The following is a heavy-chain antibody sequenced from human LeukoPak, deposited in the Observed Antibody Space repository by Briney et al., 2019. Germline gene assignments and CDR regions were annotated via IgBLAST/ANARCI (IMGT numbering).Heavy chain of an antibody. D-gene: IGHD6-19*01. CDR1: GGSISSYY. CDR3: ARHYQQWLVWVDY. Sequence: KPSETLSLTCTVSGGSISSYYWSWIRQPPGKGLEWIGYIYYSGSTNYNPSLKSRVTISVDTSKNQFSLKLSSVTAADTAVYYCARHYQQWLVWVDYWGQGTLVTVSS. J-gene: IGHJ4*02. CDR2: IYYSGST. V-gene: IGHV4-59*08.